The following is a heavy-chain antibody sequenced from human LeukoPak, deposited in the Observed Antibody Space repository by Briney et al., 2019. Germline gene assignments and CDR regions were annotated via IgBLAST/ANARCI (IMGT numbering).Heavy chain of an antibody. J-gene: IGHJ4*02. V-gene: IGHV3-9*01. D-gene: IGHD2-15*01. CDR2: ISWNSGSI. CDR1: GFTFEDYA. Sequence: GGSLRLSCAASGFTFEDYAMHWVRQAPGKGLEWVSGISWNSGSIGYADSVKGRFTISRDNAKNSLYLQMNSLRAEDTALYYCAKDNCSGGSCYSLDYWGQGTLVTVSS. CDR3: AKDNCSGGSCYSLDY.